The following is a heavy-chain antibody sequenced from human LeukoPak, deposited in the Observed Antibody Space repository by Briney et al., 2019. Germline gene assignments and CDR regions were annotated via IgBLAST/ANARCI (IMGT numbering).Heavy chain of an antibody. Sequence: GGSLRLSCAASGFTFSGYWMSWVRQAPGKGLEWVANIKQDGSEKYYVDSVKGRFTISRDNAKNSLYLQMNSLRAEDTAVYYCASLPAASITYYYYYMDVWAKGPRSPSP. J-gene: IGHJ6*03. CDR2: IKQDGSEK. D-gene: IGHD2-2*01. CDR1: GFTFSGYW. V-gene: IGHV3-7*01. CDR3: ASLPAASITYYYYYMDV.